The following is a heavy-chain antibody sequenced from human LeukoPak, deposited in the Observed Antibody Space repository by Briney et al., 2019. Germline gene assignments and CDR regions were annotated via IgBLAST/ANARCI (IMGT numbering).Heavy chain of an antibody. Sequence: GASVKVSCKASGYTFTSYGISWVRQAPGQGLEWMGWISAYNGNTNYAQKLQGRVTMTTDTSTSTAYMELRSLRSDGTAVYYCARDTLLWFGEFPLTLFDYWGQGTLVTVSS. CDR2: ISAYNGNT. V-gene: IGHV1-18*01. J-gene: IGHJ4*02. CDR3: ARDTLLWFGEFPLTLFDY. D-gene: IGHD3-10*01. CDR1: GYTFTSYG.